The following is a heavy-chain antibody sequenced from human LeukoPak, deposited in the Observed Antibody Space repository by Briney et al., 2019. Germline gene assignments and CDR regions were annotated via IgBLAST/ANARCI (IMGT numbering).Heavy chain of an antibody. CDR1: GFTFSSYA. CDR2: ISGTNDNI. CDR3: AKGRGTTVTSAANY. D-gene: IGHD4-17*01. V-gene: IGHV3-23*01. Sequence: GGSLRLSCAASGFTFSSYAMSWVRQAPGKGLEWVSSISGTNDNIYYADSVKDRFTISRDNSKNTLSLQMNSLRAEDTAVYYCAKGRGTTVTSAANYWGQGTLVTVSS. J-gene: IGHJ4*02.